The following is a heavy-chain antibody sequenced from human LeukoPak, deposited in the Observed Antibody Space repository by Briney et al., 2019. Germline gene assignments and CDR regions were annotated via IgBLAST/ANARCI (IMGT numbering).Heavy chain of an antibody. CDR2: INSSGGRT. V-gene: IGHV1-46*01. J-gene: IGHJ4*02. CDR3: ARGYSSRPPGGY. D-gene: IGHD6-13*01. CDR1: GYTFTSYY. Sequence: GSVNVSFKASGYTFTSYYMHWLRQPPGQGLEWMGIINSSGGRTSYAQKFQRRVTMTRDASTSTVYMELSSLRSEDTAVYYCARGYSSRPPGGYWGQGTLVTVSS.